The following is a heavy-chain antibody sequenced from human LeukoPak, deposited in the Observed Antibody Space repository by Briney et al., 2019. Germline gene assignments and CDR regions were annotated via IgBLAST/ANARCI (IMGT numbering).Heavy chain of an antibody. V-gene: IGHV1-46*01. CDR2: INPGGRST. CDR1: GYTFTNYY. D-gene: IGHD5-24*01. CDR3: AREIGPIQLHLWGSAFDY. J-gene: IGHJ4*02. Sequence: ASVTVSCKASGYTFTNYYIHWVRQAPGQGLEWMGIINPGGRSTSYAQKFQGRVTMTRDTSTSTVYMELSSLRSEDTAVYYCAREIGPIQLHLWGSAFDYWGQGTLVTVSS.